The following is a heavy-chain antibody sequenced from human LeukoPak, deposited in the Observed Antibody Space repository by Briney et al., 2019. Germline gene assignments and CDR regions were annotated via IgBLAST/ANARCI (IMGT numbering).Heavy chain of an antibody. D-gene: IGHD3-3*01. J-gene: IGHJ6*03. CDR3: AKDRDYYYFYYYMDV. Sequence: GGSLRLSCAASGFTFSSNSMNWVRQAPGKGLEWVSSISTSSSYIDYADSVKGRFTISRDNAKNSLYLQMNSLRAEDTALYYCAKDRDYYYFYYYMDVWGKGTTVTISS. CDR2: ISTSSSYI. CDR1: GFTFSSNS. V-gene: IGHV3-21*04.